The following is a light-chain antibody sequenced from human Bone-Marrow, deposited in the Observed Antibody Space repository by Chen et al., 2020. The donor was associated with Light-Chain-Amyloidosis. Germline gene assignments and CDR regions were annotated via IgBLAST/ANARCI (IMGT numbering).Light chain of an antibody. CDR3: QVWDRSSDRPV. CDR2: DDS. Sequence: SYVLTQPSSVSVAPGQTATIPCGGNNIGSTSVHWYQQTPGQAPLLFVYDDSDRPSGIPERLSGSNAGNTAPLTISRVEAGDEAAYSCQVWDRSSDRPVFGGGTKLTV. V-gene: IGLV3-21*02. J-gene: IGLJ3*02. CDR1: NIGSTS.